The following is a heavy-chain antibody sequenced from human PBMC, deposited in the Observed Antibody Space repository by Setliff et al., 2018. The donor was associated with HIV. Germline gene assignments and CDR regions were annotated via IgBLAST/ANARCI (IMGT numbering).Heavy chain of an antibody. D-gene: IGHD4-17*01. V-gene: IGHV3-48*03. J-gene: IGHJ4*02. CDR3: ARLSPPDDYGDLGGVDY. CDR2: ISGSDSTI. Sequence: GGSLRLSCAASGFTFSTYAMSWVRQAPGKGLEWVSGISGSDSTIYYADSVKGRFTIYRDNAKNSLFLQMDSLRVEDTAFYYCARLSPPDDYGDLGGVDYWGQGTLVTVSS. CDR1: GFTFSTYA.